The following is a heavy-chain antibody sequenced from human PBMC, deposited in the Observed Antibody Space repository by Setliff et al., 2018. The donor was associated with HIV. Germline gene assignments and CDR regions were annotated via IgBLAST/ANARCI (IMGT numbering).Heavy chain of an antibody. CDR3: AKLTRLKASFPTDYLDP. J-gene: IGHJ5*02. D-gene: IGHD4-17*01. CDR1: RLTLSSNY. V-gene: IGHV3-66*02. CDR2: LYPGGSA. Sequence: PGGSLRLSCTASRLTLSSNYMTWVRQSPGKGLEWVSTLYPGGSAYYADSIKGRFTISRENAKNTLYLQMNSLRTEDTAGYFCAKLTRLKASFPTDYLDPWGQGILVTVSS.